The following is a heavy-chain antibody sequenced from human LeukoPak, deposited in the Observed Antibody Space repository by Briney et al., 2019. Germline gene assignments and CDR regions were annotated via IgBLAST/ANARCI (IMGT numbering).Heavy chain of an antibody. CDR2: ISYDGSNK. CDR1: GFTFDDYA. V-gene: IGHV3-30*03. D-gene: IGHD3-9*01. CDR3: KTAYEIQGAFDI. Sequence: GGSLRLSCAAYGFTFDDYAMPWVRQAPGTGLEWVAVISYDGSNKYYADSVKGRFTISRDNSKNTLYLQMNSLRAEDIFFFKQKTAYEIQGAFDIWGQGTMVTVSS. J-gene: IGHJ3*02.